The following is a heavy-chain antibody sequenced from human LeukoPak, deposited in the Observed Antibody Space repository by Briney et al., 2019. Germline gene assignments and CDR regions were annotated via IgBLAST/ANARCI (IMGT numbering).Heavy chain of an antibody. D-gene: IGHD2-21*02. CDR3: ARGAAARVVVTACDY. Sequence: PGGSLRLSCAASGFTFSSYWMSWVRQAPGKGLEWVANIKQDGSEKYYVDSVKGRFTISRDNSKNTLYLQMNSLRAEDTAVYYCARGAAARVVVTACDYWGQGTLVTVSS. CDR2: IKQDGSEK. V-gene: IGHV3-7*01. CDR1: GFTFSSYW. J-gene: IGHJ4*02.